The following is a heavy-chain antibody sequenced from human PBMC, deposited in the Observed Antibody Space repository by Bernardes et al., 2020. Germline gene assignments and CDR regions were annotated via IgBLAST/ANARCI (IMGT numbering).Heavy chain of an antibody. CDR3: ARAWGVATLAFDI. J-gene: IGHJ3*02. D-gene: IGHD5-12*01. CDR1: GFTVSSNY. V-gene: IGHV3-53*01. Sequence: GGSLRLSCAASGFTVSSNYMSWVRQAPGKGLEWVSVIYSGGSTYYADSVKGRFTISRDNSKNTLYLQMNSLRAEDTAVYYCARAWGVATLAFDIWGQGTMVTVSS. CDR2: IYSGGST.